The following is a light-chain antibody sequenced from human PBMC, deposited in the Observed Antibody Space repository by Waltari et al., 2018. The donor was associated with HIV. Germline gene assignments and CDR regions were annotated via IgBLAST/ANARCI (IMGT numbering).Light chain of an antibody. Sequence: QSVLTQPPSASGTPGQRVTISCSGSSSNIGRNIVNWFQQLPGTAPKLLIYSNYQLTSAVPDRFAVSKSGTSASLAISGLQSEDEADYYCAACDDSLNGPVFGGGTKLTVL. CDR3: AACDDSLNGPV. J-gene: IGLJ2*01. V-gene: IGLV1-44*01. CDR1: SSNIGRNI. CDR2: SNY.